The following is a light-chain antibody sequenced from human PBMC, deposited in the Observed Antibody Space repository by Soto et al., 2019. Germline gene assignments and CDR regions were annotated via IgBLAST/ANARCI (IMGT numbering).Light chain of an antibody. V-gene: IGKV3-20*01. J-gene: IGKJ1*01. Sequence: EIVLTQSPVPLSLSPGEIATLSCRASQTVSSTYLVWYQQKPGQAPRLLIYGASNRAPGLSDRFSGSGSGTDFTLTISRLEPEDFAVYYCHQCGNSWWTFGQGTKVEIK. CDR1: QTVSSTY. CDR3: HQCGNSWWT. CDR2: GAS.